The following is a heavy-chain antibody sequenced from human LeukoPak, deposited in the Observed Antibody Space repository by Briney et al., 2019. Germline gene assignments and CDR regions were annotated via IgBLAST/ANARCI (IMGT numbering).Heavy chain of an antibody. CDR1: GFTLSNYNM. D-gene: IGHD3-10*01. V-gene: IGHV4-4*02. CDR2: IFYSGST. CDR3: AKSNGYGLVDI. Sequence: AGGSLRLSCAASGFTLSNYNMNWVRQAPGKGLEWIGNIFYSGSTYYSPSLRSRVTISLDTSRNQFSLKLNSVTAADTAVYYCAKSNGYGLVDIWGQGTMVTVSS. J-gene: IGHJ3*02.